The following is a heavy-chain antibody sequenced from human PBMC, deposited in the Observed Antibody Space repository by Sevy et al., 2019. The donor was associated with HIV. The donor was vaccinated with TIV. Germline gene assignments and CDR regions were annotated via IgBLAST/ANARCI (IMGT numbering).Heavy chain of an antibody. CDR3: ARDRGGGDYVQYYFDY. CDR2: ISYDGSNK. J-gene: IGHJ4*02. Sequence: GGSLRLSCAASGFTFSSYAMHWVRQAPGKGLEWVAVISYDGSNKYYADSVKGRFTISRDNSKNTLYLQMNSLRAEDTAVYYCARDRGGGDYVQYYFDYWGQGTLVTVSS. D-gene: IGHD4-17*01. CDR1: GFTFSSYA. V-gene: IGHV3-30-3*01.